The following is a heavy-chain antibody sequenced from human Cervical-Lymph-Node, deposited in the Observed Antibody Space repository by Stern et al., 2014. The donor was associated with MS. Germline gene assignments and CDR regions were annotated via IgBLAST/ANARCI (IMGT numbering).Heavy chain of an antibody. CDR1: RFTFTSYA. V-gene: IGHV3-23*04. CDR2: ISGSGGSE. J-gene: IGHJ6*02. Sequence: EVQLVESGGDLVQPGGSLRLSCAASRFTFTSYAMSWVRQAPGKGLEWVSSISGSGGSEYYEASVKGRFRISRDNSQNTLYLHMNSLRVEDTAVYYCAKHSRLGDFLYYDYYGMDVWGQGTAVTVSS. CDR3: AKHSRLGDFLYYDYYGMDV. D-gene: IGHD3-10*01.